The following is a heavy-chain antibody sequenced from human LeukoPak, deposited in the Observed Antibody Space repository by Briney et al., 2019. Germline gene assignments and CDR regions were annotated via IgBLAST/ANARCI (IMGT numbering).Heavy chain of an antibody. CDR3: ARVPFGVVSKDYYYYMDI. CDR1: GYTFTSYG. D-gene: IGHD3-3*01. J-gene: IGHJ6*03. CDR2: ISAYNGNT. V-gene: IGHV1-18*01. Sequence: ASVKVSCKASGYTFTSYGISWVRQAPGQGLEWMGWISAYNGNTNYAQKLQGRVTMTTDTSTSTAYMELRSLRSDGTAVYYCARVPFGVVSKDYYYYMDIWGKGTTVTVSS.